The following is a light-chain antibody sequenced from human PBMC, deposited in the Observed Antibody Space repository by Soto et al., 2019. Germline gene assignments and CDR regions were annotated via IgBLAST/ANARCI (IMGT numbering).Light chain of an antibody. CDR3: CSYAGSYTVI. CDR1: SSDVGGYNY. CDR2: DVS. J-gene: IGLJ2*01. V-gene: IGLV2-11*01. Sequence: QSALTQPRSVSGSPGQSVTISCAGTSSDVGGYNYVSWYQHHPGKALKLMIYDVSKRPSGVPDRFSGSKSGNTASLTISGLQAEDEADYYCCSYAGSYTVIFGGGTQLTVL.